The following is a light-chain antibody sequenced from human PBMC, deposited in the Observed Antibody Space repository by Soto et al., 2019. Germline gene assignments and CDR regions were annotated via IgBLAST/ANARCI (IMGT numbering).Light chain of an antibody. J-gene: IGKJ1*01. Sequence: VMTQSAANLAVSPGERATLXCSATESSTRDLVWFQQKPGKAPRLLIXGAYTRAPGVTGRFGGSGTGTEFTLTISSLRSEDFADYYWQQYNNRPRWSFGQGTKV. CDR1: ESSTRD. V-gene: IGKV3-15*01. CDR2: GAY. CDR3: QQYNNRPRWS.